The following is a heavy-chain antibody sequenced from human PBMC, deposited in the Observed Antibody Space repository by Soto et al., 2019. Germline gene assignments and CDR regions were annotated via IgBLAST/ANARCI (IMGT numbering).Heavy chain of an antibody. J-gene: IGHJ4*02. D-gene: IGHD6-19*01. V-gene: IGHV3-30*18. CDR1: GFTFSSYA. Sequence: QVQLVESGGGVVQPGRSLRLSCAASGFTFSSYAMHWVRQAPGKGLEWVAVISYDGSNKYYADSVKGRFTISRDNSKNTLYLQMNSLTAEDTAVYYCAKAISGWYYAYWGQGTRVNVSS. CDR2: ISYDGSNK. CDR3: AKAISGWYYAY.